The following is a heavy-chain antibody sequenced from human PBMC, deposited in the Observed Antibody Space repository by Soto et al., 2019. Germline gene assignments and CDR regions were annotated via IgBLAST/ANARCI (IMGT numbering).Heavy chain of an antibody. CDR1: GYTFTSYG. J-gene: IGHJ4*02. CDR2: ISAYNGNT. Sequence: QVQLLQSGAEVKKPGSSVKVSCKASGYTFTSYGISWVRQAPGQWLKWMGWISAYNGNTNYAQTLQGRVTMTTDTYTITAYLELRSLRSDDTAVYYCARQPVAGTAFFDYWGQGNLGTVSS. V-gene: IGHV1-18*01. D-gene: IGHD6-13*01. CDR3: ARQPVAGTAFFDY.